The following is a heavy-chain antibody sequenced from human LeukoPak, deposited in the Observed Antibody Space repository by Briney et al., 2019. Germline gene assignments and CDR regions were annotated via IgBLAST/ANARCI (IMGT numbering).Heavy chain of an antibody. CDR2: INPDDEST. J-gene: IGHJ3*02. CDR1: GSTFRKYW. D-gene: IGHD1-26*01. Sequence: GGSLRLSCVASGSTFRKYWLHWVRQAPGKGLEWVSRINPDDESTSYADSVRGRFTISRDNAKNTLYLQMSSLRAEDTAVYYCLTILEATIDAFDIWGQGTMVTVSS. V-gene: IGHV3-74*01. CDR3: LTILEATIDAFDI.